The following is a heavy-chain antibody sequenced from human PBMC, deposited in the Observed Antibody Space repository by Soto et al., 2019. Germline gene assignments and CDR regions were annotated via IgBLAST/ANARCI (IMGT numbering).Heavy chain of an antibody. J-gene: IGHJ6*03. Sequence: PSETLSLTCTVSGGSISSYYWSWIRQPPGKGLEWIGYIYYSGSTNYNPPLKSRVTISVDTSKNQFSLKLSSVTAADTAVYYCARLGDNYDFWSGLYYYYYMDVWGKGTKVTVSS. CDR2: IYYSGST. V-gene: IGHV4-59*01. CDR3: ARLGDNYDFWSGLYYYYYMDV. CDR1: GGSISSYY. D-gene: IGHD3-3*01.